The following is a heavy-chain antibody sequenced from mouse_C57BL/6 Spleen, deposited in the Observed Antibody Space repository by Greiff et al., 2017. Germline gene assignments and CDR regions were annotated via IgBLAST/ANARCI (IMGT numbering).Heavy chain of an antibody. CDR3: ARSGYSKGWDY. J-gene: IGHJ2*01. V-gene: IGHV1-82*01. D-gene: IGHD2-5*01. Sequence: QVQLKQSGPELVKPGASVKISCKASGYAFSRSWMNWVKQRPGKGLEWIGRIYPGDGDTNYNGKFKGKATLTADKSSSTAYMQLSSLTSEDSAVYFCARSGYSKGWDYWGQGTTLTVSS. CDR2: IYPGDGDT. CDR1: GYAFSRSW.